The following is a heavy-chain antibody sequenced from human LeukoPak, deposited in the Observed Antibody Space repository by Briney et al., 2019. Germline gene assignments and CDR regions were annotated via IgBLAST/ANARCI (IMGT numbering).Heavy chain of an antibody. CDR1: GGSISSYY. CDR3: ARAAYTAMVYRYFDL. D-gene: IGHD5-18*01. J-gene: IGHJ2*01. Sequence: SETLSLTCTVSGGSISSYYWSWIRQPAGKGLEWIGRIYTSGSTNYNPSLKSRVTMSVDTSKNQFSLKLGSVTAADTAVYYCARAAYTAMVYRYFDLWGRGTLVTVSS. V-gene: IGHV4-4*07. CDR2: IYTSGST.